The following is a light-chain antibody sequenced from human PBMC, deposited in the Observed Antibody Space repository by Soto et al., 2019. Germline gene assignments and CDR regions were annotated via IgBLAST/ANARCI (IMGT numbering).Light chain of an antibody. CDR1: QGIRNT. CDR3: QQFNSYPYT. CDR2: DAS. Sequence: AIQLTQSPSSLSASVGDRVTITCRASQGIRNTLAWYQQKPGKPPKLLMYDASTLESGVPSRFSGSGSGTDFTLTISSLQPEDFATYYGQQFNSYPYTFGQGTKLEIK. V-gene: IGKV1-13*02. J-gene: IGKJ2*01.